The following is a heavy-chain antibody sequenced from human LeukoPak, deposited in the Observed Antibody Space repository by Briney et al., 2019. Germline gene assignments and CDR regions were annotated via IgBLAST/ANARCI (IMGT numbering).Heavy chain of an antibody. CDR2: IYTSGST. CDR3: ARDGTVRLTFLFDY. Sequence: SETLSLTCTVSGGSISSYYWSWIRQPAGKGLEWIGRIYTSGSTNYNPSLKSRVTMSVDTSKNQFSLKLSSVTAADTAVYYCARDGTVRLTFLFDYWGQGTLVTVSS. V-gene: IGHV4-4*07. CDR1: GGSISSYY. J-gene: IGHJ4*02. D-gene: IGHD3-10*01.